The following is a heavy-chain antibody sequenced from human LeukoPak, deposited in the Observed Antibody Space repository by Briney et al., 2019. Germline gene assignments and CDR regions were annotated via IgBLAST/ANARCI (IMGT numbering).Heavy chain of an antibody. D-gene: IGHD3-10*01. CDR3: ARDSPYYYGSGL. J-gene: IGHJ3*01. Sequence: GGSLRLSCAASGFTVSSNYMSWVRQAPGKGLEWVSVNYSGGSTYYADSVKGRFTISRDNSRNTLYLQMNSLRADDTAVYYCARDSPYYYGSGLWGQGTMVTVSS. CDR1: GFTVSSNY. V-gene: IGHV3-53*01. CDR2: NYSGGST.